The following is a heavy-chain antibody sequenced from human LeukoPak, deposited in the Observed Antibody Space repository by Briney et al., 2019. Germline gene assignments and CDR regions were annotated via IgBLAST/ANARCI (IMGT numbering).Heavy chain of an antibody. CDR2: INSDGRST. CDR1: GFTFSTYW. J-gene: IGHJ5*02. Sequence: GGSLRLSCAASGFTFSTYWMHWVRQAPGKGLVWVSRINSDGRSTSYADSVKGRFTISRDNSKNTLYLQLNSLRAEDTAVYYCAKTGLGYSNWDSWFDPWGQGTLVTVSS. V-gene: IGHV3-74*01. CDR3: AKTGLGYSNWDSWFDP. D-gene: IGHD4-11*01.